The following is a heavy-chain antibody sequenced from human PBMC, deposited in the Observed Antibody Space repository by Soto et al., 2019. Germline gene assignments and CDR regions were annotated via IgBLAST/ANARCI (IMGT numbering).Heavy chain of an antibody. CDR3: FCSGSTGHYSFDY. J-gene: IGHJ4*02. Sequence: GGSLRLSCAASGLTFSSYDMSWVRQAPGKGLEWVSSISGSGGSTYYADSVKGRFTISRDNSKNTLYLQMNTLRAEDTAVYYCFCSGSTGHYSFDYWGQGTLVTVSS. CDR1: GLTFSSYD. CDR2: ISGSGGST. D-gene: IGHD3-3*01. V-gene: IGHV3-23*01.